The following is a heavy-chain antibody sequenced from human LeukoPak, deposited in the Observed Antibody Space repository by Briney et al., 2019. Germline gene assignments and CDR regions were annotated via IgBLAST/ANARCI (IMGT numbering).Heavy chain of an antibody. V-gene: IGHV3-48*01. CDR1: GFTFSSYS. CDR2: ISSSSSTI. J-gene: IGHJ4*02. D-gene: IGHD4-17*01. CDR3: ARDPMTLVTSRSAVDGNPPEY. Sequence: GGSLRLSCETFGFTFSSYSMNWVCQAPGKGLEWVSYISSSSSTIYYAESVRGRFTISRDNVQSSVYLQMNSLRVEDTAVYYCARDPMTLVTSRSAVDGNPPEYWGLGTLVTVSS.